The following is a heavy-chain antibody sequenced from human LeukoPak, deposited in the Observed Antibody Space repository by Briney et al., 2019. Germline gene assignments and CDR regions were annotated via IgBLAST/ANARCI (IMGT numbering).Heavy chain of an antibody. D-gene: IGHD3-10*01. CDR2: IYFRGST. J-gene: IGHJ4*02. Sequence: SETLSLTCTVSGGSISSHYWSWIRQPPRKGREWIGYIYFRGSTNYNPSLKSRVTISVDTSKNQFSLKLSSVTAADTAVYYCARVNERFGELSLFDYWGQGTLVTVSS. CDR1: GGSISSHY. CDR3: ARVNERFGELSLFDY. V-gene: IGHV4-59*11.